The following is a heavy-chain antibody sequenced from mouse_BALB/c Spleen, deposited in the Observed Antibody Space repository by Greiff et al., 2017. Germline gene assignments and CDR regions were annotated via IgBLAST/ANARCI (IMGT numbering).Heavy chain of an antibody. CDR1: GYAFSSSW. CDR2: IYPGDGDT. Sequence: VQLQESGPELVKPGASVKISCKASGYAFSSSWMNWVKQRPGQGLEWIGRIYPGDGDTNYNGKFKGKATLTADKSSSTAYMQLSSLTSVDSAVYFCARDEGDAMDYWGQGTSVTVSS. CDR3: ARDEGDAMDY. J-gene: IGHJ4*01. V-gene: IGHV1-82*01.